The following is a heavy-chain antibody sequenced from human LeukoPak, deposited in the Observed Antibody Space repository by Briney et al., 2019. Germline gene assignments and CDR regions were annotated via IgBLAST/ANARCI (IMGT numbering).Heavy chain of an antibody. Sequence: ASVKVSCKASGGTFSSYAISWVRQAPGQGLEWMGRIIPIFGIANYAQKFQGRVTITADKSTSTAYMELSSLRSEDTAVYYCARGVCGGDCYLRDYYHYGMDVWGQGTTVTVSS. V-gene: IGHV1-69*04. CDR1: GGTFSSYA. CDR3: ARGVCGGDCYLRDYYHYGMDV. D-gene: IGHD2-21*02. J-gene: IGHJ6*02. CDR2: IIPIFGIA.